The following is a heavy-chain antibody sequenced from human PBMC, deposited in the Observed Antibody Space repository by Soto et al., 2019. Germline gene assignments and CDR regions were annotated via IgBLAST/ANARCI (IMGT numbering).Heavy chain of an antibody. CDR3: ARLVVVVVATSAVGRFDP. V-gene: IGHV4-39*01. Sequence: SETLSLTCTVSGDSITTGYYYWGWILQPPGKGLEWIGSIFHSGNSYYNPSLKSRVTISVDTSNNQFSLNLTSVTAADTAVYYCARLVVVVVATSAVGRFDPWGQGPLVT. J-gene: IGHJ5*02. CDR2: IFHSGNS. D-gene: IGHD2-15*01. CDR1: GDSITTGYYY.